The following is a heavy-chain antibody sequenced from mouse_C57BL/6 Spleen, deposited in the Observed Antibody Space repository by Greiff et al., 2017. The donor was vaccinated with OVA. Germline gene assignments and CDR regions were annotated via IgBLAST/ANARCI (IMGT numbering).Heavy chain of an antibody. CDR1: GYTFTSYW. CDR3: ARGGGNYVSAY. D-gene: IGHD2-1*01. CDR2: IYPGSGST. V-gene: IGHV1-55*01. J-gene: IGHJ3*01. Sequence: QVQLQQPGAELVKPGASVKMSCKASGYTFTSYWITWVKQRPGQGLEWIGDIYPGSGSTNYNEKFKSKATLTVDTSSSSAYMQLSSLTSEDSAVYYCARGGGNYVSAYWGQGTLVTVSA.